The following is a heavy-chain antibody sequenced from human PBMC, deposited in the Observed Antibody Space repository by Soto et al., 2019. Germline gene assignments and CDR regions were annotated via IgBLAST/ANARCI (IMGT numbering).Heavy chain of an antibody. CDR1: GFTFSSYG. CDR2: IWYDGSNK. V-gene: IGHV3-33*01. Sequence: GGSLRLSCAASGFTFSSYGMHWVRQAPGKGLEWVAVIWYDGSNKYYADSVKGRFTISRDNSKNTLYLQMNSLRAEDTAVYYCARGPYRSARDKGYYFDYWGQGTLVTVSS. J-gene: IGHJ4*02. CDR3: ARGPYRSARDKGYYFDY. D-gene: IGHD3-10*01.